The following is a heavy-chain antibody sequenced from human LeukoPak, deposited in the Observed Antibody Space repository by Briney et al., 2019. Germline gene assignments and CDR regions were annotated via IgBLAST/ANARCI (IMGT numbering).Heavy chain of an antibody. CDR3: AEYSGYQGAFDI. CDR1: GYTFTSFD. CDR2: MNPNSGNT. Sequence: ASVKVSCKASGYTFTSFDIYWVRQATGQGLEWMGGMNPNSGNTGYAQKFQGRVTMTRNTSINTAYMELSSLRSEDTAVYYCAEYSGYQGAFDIWGRGTMVTVSS. J-gene: IGHJ3*02. D-gene: IGHD5-12*01. V-gene: IGHV1-8*01.